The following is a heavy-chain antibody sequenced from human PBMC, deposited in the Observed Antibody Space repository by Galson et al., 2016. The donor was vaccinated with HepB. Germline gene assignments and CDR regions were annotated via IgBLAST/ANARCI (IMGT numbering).Heavy chain of an antibody. CDR2: IRVDDSAV. CDR3: ARDNDYKIDY. V-gene: IGHV3-7*01. Sequence: SLRLSCAVYGFSLQHYMVGWARQAPGKGLEWVANIRVDDSAVFYVDSAKGRLTISRDTAKNSLYLHMSSLRAEDTAVYYCARDNDYKIDYWGQGTQATVSS. D-gene: IGHD4-11*01. CDR1: GFSLQHYM. J-gene: IGHJ4*02.